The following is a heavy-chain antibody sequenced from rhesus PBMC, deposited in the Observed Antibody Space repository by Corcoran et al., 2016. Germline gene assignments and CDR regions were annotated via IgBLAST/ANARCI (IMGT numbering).Heavy chain of an antibody. CDR3: ARGRRGDITIFGLAS. CDR2: IYGSGGGT. CDR1: GGSISDEYY. V-gene: IGHV4-106*01. D-gene: IGHD3-3*01. J-gene: IGHJ4*01. Sequence: QVQLQESGPGLVKPSETLSLTCAVSGGSISDEYYWSWLRQPPGKGLEWIGYIYGSGGGTSYNPPLQDPVTISIDTSNNQFSMKLSSMTAADTALYYCARGRRGDITIFGLASWGQGVLVTVSS.